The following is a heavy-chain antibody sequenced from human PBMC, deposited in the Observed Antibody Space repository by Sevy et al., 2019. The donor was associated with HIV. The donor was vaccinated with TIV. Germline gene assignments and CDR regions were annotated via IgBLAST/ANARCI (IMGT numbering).Heavy chain of an antibody. V-gene: IGHV3-30-3*01. CDR2: ISYDGSNK. CDR1: GFTFSSYA. Sequence: GESLKISCAASGFTFSSYAMHWVRQAPGKGLEWVAVISYDGSNKYYADSVKGRFTISRDNSKNTLYLQMNSLRAEDTAVYYCASPGGYSGYDPFDYWGQGTLVTVSS. CDR3: ASPGGYSGYDPFDY. J-gene: IGHJ4*02. D-gene: IGHD5-12*01.